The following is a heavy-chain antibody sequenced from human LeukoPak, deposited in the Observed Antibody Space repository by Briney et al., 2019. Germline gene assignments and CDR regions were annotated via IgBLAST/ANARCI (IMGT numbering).Heavy chain of an antibody. CDR1: GFTFTSSA. Sequence: GASVKVSCKASGFTFTSSAVQWVRQARGQRLEWIGWIVVGSGNTNYAQKFQERVTITRAMSTSTAYMELSSLRSEDTAVYYCAAPRVHPGNYYYGMDVWGQGTTVTVSS. J-gene: IGHJ6*02. V-gene: IGHV1-58*01. CDR3: AAPRVHPGNYYYGMDV. CDR2: IVVGSGNT.